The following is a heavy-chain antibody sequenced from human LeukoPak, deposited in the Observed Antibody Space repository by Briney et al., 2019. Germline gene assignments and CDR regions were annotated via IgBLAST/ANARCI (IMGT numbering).Heavy chain of an antibody. CDR1: GYIFTDYY. CDR2: INPNSGGT. D-gene: IGHD5-18*01. Sequence: ASVKVSCKASGYIFTDYYMHWVRQAPGQGLEWMGWINPNSGGTNYAQKFQGRVTMTSDTSISTAYMELSRLRSDDTAMYYCARDENGYNYDNWGQGTLVTVSS. CDR3: ARDENGYNYDN. J-gene: IGHJ4*02. V-gene: IGHV1-2*02.